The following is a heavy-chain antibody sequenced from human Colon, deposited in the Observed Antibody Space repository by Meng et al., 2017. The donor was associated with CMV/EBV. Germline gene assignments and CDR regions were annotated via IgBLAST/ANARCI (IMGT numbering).Heavy chain of an antibody. CDR2: IYHSETYDSGST. CDR1: DDSIRSYY. D-gene: IGHD3-16*02. CDR3: VRGGDLASQLPHGFDY. Sequence: SETLSLTCTVSDDSIRSYYWTWVRQTPERGLQWIGYIYHSETYDSGSTNYNPSLKSRVTMSLDTAKSRVSLSLASATAADTAVHYCVRGGDLASQLPHGFDYWGPGALVTVSS. J-gene: IGHJ4*02. V-gene: IGHV4-59*01.